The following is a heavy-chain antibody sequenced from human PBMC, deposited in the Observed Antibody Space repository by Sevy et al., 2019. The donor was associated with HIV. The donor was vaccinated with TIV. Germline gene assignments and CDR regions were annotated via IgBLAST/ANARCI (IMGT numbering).Heavy chain of an antibody. CDR2: IYYSGST. V-gene: IGHV4-30-4*01. CDR1: GGSISSGDYY. J-gene: IGHJ4*02. CDR3: ASNSHKNYYDSSGYYFDY. Sequence: SETLSLTCTVSGGSISSGDYYWSWIRQPPGKCLEWIGYIYYSGSTYYNPSLKSRVTISVDTSKNQFSLKLSSVTAADTAVYYCASNSHKNYYDSSGYYFDYWGQGTLVTVSS. D-gene: IGHD3-22*01.